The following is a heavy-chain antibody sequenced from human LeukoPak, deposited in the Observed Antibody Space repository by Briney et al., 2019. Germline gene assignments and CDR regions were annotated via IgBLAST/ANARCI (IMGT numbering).Heavy chain of an antibody. J-gene: IGHJ4*02. CDR2: IRSKTDGGTT. V-gene: IGHV3-15*01. CDR1: GFTFSSCA. D-gene: IGHD3-22*01. Sequence: PGGSLRLSCAASGFTFSSCAMSWVRQAPGKGLDWVGRIRSKTDGGTTDYAAPVKGRFTISRDDSKNTLYLQMNSLKTEDTAVYYCTTAAHQYYYDSSGYRTKILDYWGQGTLVTVSS. CDR3: TTAAHQYYYDSSGYRTKILDY.